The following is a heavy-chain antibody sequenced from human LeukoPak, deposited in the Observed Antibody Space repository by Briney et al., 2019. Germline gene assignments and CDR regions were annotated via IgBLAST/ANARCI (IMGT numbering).Heavy chain of an antibody. CDR1: GFTISSYC. V-gene: IGHV3-7*01. J-gene: IGHJ6*03. CDR2: IKQDGSEK. CDR3: AGGGGYYYYYMDV. Sequence: GSLRLSCAASGFTISSYCMSWVRQAPGKGLEWVANIKQDGSEKYYVDSVKGRFTISRDNAKNSLYLQMSSLRAEDTAVYYCAGGGGYYYYYMDVWGKGTTVTVSS.